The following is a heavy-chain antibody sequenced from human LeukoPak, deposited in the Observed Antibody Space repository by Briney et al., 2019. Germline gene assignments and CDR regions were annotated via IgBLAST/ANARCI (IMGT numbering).Heavy chain of an antibody. J-gene: IGHJ4*02. CDR1: GGSFSTYY. Sequence: SETLSLTCAVYGGSFSTYYWNRIRQSPGKGLEWLGEINHTGTTNYNPSLKSRVTISVDKSKNQFSLKLSSVTAADTAVYYCARVKVAGPFDYWGQGTLVTVSS. D-gene: IGHD6-19*01. V-gene: IGHV4-34*01. CDR2: INHTGTT. CDR3: ARVKVAGPFDY.